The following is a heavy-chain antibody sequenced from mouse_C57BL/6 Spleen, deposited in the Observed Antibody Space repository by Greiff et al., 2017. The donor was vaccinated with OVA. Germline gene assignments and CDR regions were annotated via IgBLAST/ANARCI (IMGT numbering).Heavy chain of an antibody. D-gene: IGHD2-4*01. CDR2: IYPGDGDT. V-gene: IGHV1-80*01. CDR3: ARSIPHYDYFDY. CDR1: GFAFSSYW. Sequence: QVQLQQSGAELVKPGASVKISCKASGFAFSSYWMNWVKQRPGKGLEWIGQIYPGDGDTNYNGKFKGKATLTADKSSSTAYMQLSSLTSEDSAVYFCARSIPHYDYFDYWGQGTTLTVSS. J-gene: IGHJ2*01.